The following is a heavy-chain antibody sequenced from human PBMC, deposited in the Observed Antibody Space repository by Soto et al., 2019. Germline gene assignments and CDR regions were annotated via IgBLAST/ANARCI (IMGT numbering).Heavy chain of an antibody. V-gene: IGHV4-39*01. J-gene: IGHJ3*02. CDR2: IYYSGST. D-gene: IGHD3-10*01. CDR3: ARQGGSGSYGPPNAFDI. CDR1: GGSISSSSYY. Sequence: QLQLQESGPGLVKPSETLSLTCTVSGGSISSSSYYWGWIRQPPGKGLVWIGSIYYSGSTYYSPSLKSRVTISVDTSKNQFSLKLSSVTAADTAVDYCARQGGSGSYGPPNAFDIWGQGTMVTVSS.